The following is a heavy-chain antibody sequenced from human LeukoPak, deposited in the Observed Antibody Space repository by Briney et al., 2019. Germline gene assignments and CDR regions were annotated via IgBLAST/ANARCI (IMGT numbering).Heavy chain of an antibody. CDR1: GYTFTSYG. CDR2: ISAYNGNA. CDR3: ARGRSTSKLSEAFDI. D-gene: IGHD2-2*01. J-gene: IGHJ3*02. V-gene: IGHV1-18*01. Sequence: GASVKVSCKASGYTFTSYGISWVRQAPGQGLEWMGWISAYNGNANYAQKLQGRVTMTTDTSTSTAYMELRSLRSDDTAVYYCARGRSTSKLSEAFDIWGQGTMVTVSS.